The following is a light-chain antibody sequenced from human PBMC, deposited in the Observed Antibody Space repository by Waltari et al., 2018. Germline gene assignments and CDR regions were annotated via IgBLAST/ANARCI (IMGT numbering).Light chain of an antibody. Sequence: QSVLTQPPSASGTPGQRVFISCSGSSSTIGRNTVTWYQKLPSTAPKLLFFSNNQRPSGVSDRFSGSKSGTSASLAISGLQSEDEADYYCAVWDGSLNGHVVFGGGTKLTVL. J-gene: IGLJ2*01. CDR3: AVWDGSLNGHVV. V-gene: IGLV1-44*01. CDR2: SNN. CDR1: SSTIGRNT.